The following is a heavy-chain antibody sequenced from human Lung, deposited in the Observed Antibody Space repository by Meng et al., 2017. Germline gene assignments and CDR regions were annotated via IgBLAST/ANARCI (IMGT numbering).Heavy chain of an antibody. J-gene: IGHJ4*02. CDR2: IKSKTDGGTT. CDR3: TTDSEQWLLQFDY. Sequence: GESLKISCAASGFTFSNAWMSWVRQAPGKGLEWVGRIKSKTDGGTTDYAAPVKGRFTISRDDSKNTLYLQMNSLKTEDTAVYYCTTDSEQWLLQFDYWGQGTLVTVLL. V-gene: IGHV3-15*01. D-gene: IGHD6-19*01. CDR1: GFTFSNAW.